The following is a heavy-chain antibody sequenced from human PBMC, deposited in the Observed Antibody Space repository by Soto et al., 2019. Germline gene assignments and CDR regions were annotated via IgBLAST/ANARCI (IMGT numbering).Heavy chain of an antibody. CDR2: ISCDGSNK. V-gene: IGHV3-30-3*01. CDR3: ARDGESGWYRPDGEYDCFDL. J-gene: IGHJ5*02. Sequence: QVQLVESGGGVVQPGRSLRLSCAASGFTFSSYAMHWVRQAPGKGLEWVAGISCDGSNKYYADSVKGRFTISRDDFKNMLYRQMDSVRAEDTAVYYCARDGESGWYRPDGEYDCFDLWGQGTLVTVSS. D-gene: IGHD6-19*01. CDR1: GFTFSSYA.